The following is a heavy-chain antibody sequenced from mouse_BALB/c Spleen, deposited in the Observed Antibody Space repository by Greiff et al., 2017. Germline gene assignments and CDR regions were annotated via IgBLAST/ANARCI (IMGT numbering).Heavy chain of an antibody. CDR1: GFTFSDYY. J-gene: IGHJ2*01. CDR3: ARAHYYDYFDY. CDR2: ISDGGSYT. D-gene: IGHD1-2*01. Sequence: EVQRVESGGGLVKPGGSLKLSCAASGFTFSDYYMYWVRQTPEKRLEWVATISDGGSYTYYPDSVKGRFTISRDNAKNNLYLQMSSLKSEDTAMYYCARAHYYDYFDYWGQGTTLTVSS. V-gene: IGHV5-4*02.